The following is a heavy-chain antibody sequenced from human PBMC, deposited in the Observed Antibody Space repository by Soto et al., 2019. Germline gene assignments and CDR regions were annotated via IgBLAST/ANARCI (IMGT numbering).Heavy chain of an antibody. V-gene: IGHV3-23*01. CDR2: ITTNGHT. J-gene: IGHJ4*02. CDR1: GFTFSNCV. Sequence: EVHLLESGGVLVQPGESLRLSCETSGFTFSNCVMSWIRQPPGKRLEWVSVITTNGHTDYADSVKGRFTISRDNSKNTVYRQINSLRAEDTAVYYCAKGLLNGRWYAADWGQGTLVTVSS. CDR3: AKGLLNGRWYAAD. D-gene: IGHD6-13*01.